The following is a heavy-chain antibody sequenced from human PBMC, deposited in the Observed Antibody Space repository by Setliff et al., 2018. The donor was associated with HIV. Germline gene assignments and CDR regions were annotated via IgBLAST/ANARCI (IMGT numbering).Heavy chain of an antibody. V-gene: IGHV1-8*03. D-gene: IGHD1-26*01. CDR1: GYSFTNYD. Sequence: GASVKVSCKTSGYSFTNYDINWVRQAAGQGLEWMEWINPNNEKTGYAQKFQGRVTFSKDTSISTVYMELRSLRSDDTAVYYCARDSGGGALGSAPDYWGPGTLVTVSS. CDR3: ARDSGGGALGSAPDY. CDR2: INPNNEKT. J-gene: IGHJ4*02.